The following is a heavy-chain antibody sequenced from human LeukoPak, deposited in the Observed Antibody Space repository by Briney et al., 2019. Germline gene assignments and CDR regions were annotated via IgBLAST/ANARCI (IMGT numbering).Heavy chain of an antibody. CDR3: AKVDCSGGSCYYPDY. V-gene: IGHV3-23*01. D-gene: IGHD2-15*01. CDR2: ISGSGGGT. CDR1: GFTFSSYA. J-gene: IGHJ4*02. Sequence: WGSLRLSCAASGFTFSSYAMSWVRQAPGKGLEWVSAISGSGGGTYYADSVKGRFTISRDNSKNTLYLQMNSLRAEDTAVYYCAKVDCSGGSCYYPDYWGQGTLVTVSS.